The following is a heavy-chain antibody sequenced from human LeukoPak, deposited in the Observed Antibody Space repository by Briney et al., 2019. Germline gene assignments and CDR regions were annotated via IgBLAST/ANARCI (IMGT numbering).Heavy chain of an antibody. D-gene: IGHD2-15*01. J-gene: IGHJ4*02. Sequence: GGSLRLSCAASGFTFSNAWMSWVRQAPGKGLEWVGRIKSKTDGGTTDYAAPVKGRFTISRDDSKNTLYLQMNSLKTEDTAVYYCTTDLDIVVVVAPYYFDYWGQGALVTVSS. CDR3: TTDLDIVVVVAPYYFDY. CDR1: GFTFSNAW. V-gene: IGHV3-15*01. CDR2: IKSKTDGGTT.